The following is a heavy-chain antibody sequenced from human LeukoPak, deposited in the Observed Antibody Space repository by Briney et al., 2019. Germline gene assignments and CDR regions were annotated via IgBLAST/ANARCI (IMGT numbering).Heavy chain of an antibody. CDR2: IRNEANRYTT. D-gene: IGHD5-18*01. CDR1: GLTLGGYY. Sequence: PGGSLRLSCAASGLTLGGYYMDWVRQAPGKGLEWVGRIRNEANRYTTEYAASVKGRFTISRDDSKNSLYLQMNSLKTEDTAVYYCTRLRNYGYDFWGQGTPVTVSS. CDR3: TRLRNYGYDF. V-gene: IGHV3-72*01. J-gene: IGHJ4*02.